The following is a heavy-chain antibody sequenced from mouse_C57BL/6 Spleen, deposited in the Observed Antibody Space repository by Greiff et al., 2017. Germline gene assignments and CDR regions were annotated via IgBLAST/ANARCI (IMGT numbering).Heavy chain of an antibody. Sequence: QVQLKQPGAELVKPGASVKLSCKASGYTFTSYWMHWVKQRPGRGLEWIGRIDPSSGGTKYNEKFKSKATLTVDKPSSTAYMQLSSLASEDSAVYYCARGELYYYGRFAYWGQGTLVTVSA. CDR3: ARGELYYYGRFAY. D-gene: IGHD1-1*01. V-gene: IGHV1-72*01. CDR1: GYTFTSYW. CDR2: IDPSSGGT. J-gene: IGHJ3*01.